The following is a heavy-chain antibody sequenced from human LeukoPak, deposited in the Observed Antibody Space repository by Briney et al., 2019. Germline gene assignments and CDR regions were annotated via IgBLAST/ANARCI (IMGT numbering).Heavy chain of an antibody. CDR1: GYSFTSYW. CDR2: IYPGDSDT. D-gene: IGHD3-22*01. V-gene: IGHV5-51*01. CDR3: ARLHDSSHFDY. Sequence: GASLQISCKGSGYSFTSYWIGWVRQLPGKGLEWMGIIYPGDSDTRYSPSFQGQVTISADKSISTAYLQWSSLKASDTAMYYCARLHDSSHFDYWGQGTLVTVSS. J-gene: IGHJ4*02.